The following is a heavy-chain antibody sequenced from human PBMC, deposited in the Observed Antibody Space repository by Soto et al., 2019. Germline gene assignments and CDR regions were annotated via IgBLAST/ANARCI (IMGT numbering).Heavy chain of an antibody. Sequence: QVQLVQSGAEVKKPGASVKVSCKASGYTFTSYGISWVRQAPGQGLEWMGWISAYNGNTNYAQMLQGRVTMTTDTSTSTAYMERRSLRSDDTAVYYCARDGDSSGWRTNNWFDPWGQGTLVTVSS. CDR1: GYTFTSYG. CDR2: ISAYNGNT. CDR3: ARDGDSSGWRTNNWFDP. J-gene: IGHJ5*02. V-gene: IGHV1-18*01. D-gene: IGHD6-19*01.